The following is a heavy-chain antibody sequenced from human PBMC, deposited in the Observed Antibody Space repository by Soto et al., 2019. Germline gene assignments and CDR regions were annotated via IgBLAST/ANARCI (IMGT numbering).Heavy chain of an antibody. D-gene: IGHD6-6*01. CDR3: ARSVAARRGEDLFDP. V-gene: IGHV3-23*01. CDR1: GFTFSTYA. CDR2: ISGSDDRT. Sequence: HPGGSLRLSCAASGFTFSTYAMSWVRQGPGKGLEWVSVISGSDDRTFYADSVKGRFTISRDNSKNTLYLQMNSLRAEDTAVYYCARSVAARRGEDLFDPWGQGTLVTVS. J-gene: IGHJ5*02.